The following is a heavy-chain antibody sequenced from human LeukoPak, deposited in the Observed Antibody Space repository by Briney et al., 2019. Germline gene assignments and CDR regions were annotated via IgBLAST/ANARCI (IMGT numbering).Heavy chain of an antibody. J-gene: IGHJ4*02. Sequence: GASVKVSCKASGYTFTSYYMHWVRQAPGQGLEWMGRNNPSSGTTSYAQKFQGRVTMTRDTSTSTVYMELSSLTSEDPAVSYCARDRGLLYGSSGCLDSWGQGTLVTVSS. V-gene: IGHV1-46*01. CDR1: GYTFTSYY. CDR2: NNPSSGTT. CDR3: ARDRGLLYGSSGCLDS. D-gene: IGHD6-19*01.